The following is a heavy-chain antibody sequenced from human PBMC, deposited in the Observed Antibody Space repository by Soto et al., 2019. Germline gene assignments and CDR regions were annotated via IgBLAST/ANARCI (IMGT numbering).Heavy chain of an antibody. V-gene: IGHV3-30-3*01. CDR3: AARAGTFDY. CDR2: ISYDGSNK. CDR1: GFTFSSYA. Sequence: QVQLVESGGGVVQPGRSLRLSCAASGFTFSSYAMHWVRQAPGKGLEWVAVISYDGSNKYYADSVKGRFTISRDNSKNTLYLRMNSLRAEDTAVYDCAARAGTFDYWGQGTLVTVSS. J-gene: IGHJ4*02. D-gene: IGHD1-1*01.